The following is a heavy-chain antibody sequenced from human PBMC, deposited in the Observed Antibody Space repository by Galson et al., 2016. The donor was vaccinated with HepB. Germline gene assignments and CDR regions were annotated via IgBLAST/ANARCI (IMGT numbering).Heavy chain of an antibody. V-gene: IGHV3-23*01. CDR2: ISGSGDST. J-gene: IGHJ4*02. D-gene: IGHD3-10*01. CDR1: GFTFSSYA. Sequence: SLRLSCAGSGFTFSSYAMNWVRQAPGKGLEWVSGISGSGDSTYYADSVKGRFTVSRDNSKNTLFLQLNSLRAEDTAVYYCVKDGLGWFGGLLPDDYWGQGTLVTVAS. CDR3: VKDGLGWFGGLLPDDY.